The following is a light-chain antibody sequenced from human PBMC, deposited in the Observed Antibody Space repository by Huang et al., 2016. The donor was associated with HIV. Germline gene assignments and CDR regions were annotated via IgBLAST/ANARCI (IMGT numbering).Light chain of an antibody. CDR2: GAS. CDR3: QQYGNSLWT. CDR1: QSVSTNY. J-gene: IGKJ1*01. V-gene: IGKV3-20*01. Sequence: DIVLTQSPGTLSLSPGERAILFCRASQSVSTNYLAWYQQRPGQAPRLLIHGASNRATGIPDRFSGSGSGTDFTLTISRLEPEDSAVYYCQQYGNSLWTFGQGTKVEIK.